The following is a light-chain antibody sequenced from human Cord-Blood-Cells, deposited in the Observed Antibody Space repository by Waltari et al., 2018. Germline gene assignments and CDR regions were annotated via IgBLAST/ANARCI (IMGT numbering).Light chain of an antibody. Sequence: QSALTQPRSVSGSPGQSVTISCPGTSSDVGGYNYVSWYQQHPGKAPKLQIYDVSKRPSGVPDRFSGSKSGNTAPLTISGLQVEDEADYYCCSYAGSYTWVFGGGTKLTVL. CDR2: DVS. CDR3: CSYAGSYTWV. J-gene: IGLJ3*02. CDR1: SSDVGGYNY. V-gene: IGLV2-11*01.